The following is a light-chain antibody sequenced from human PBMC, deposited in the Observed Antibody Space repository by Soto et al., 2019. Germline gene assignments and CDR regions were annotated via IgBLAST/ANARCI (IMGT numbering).Light chain of an antibody. V-gene: IGKV1-39*01. CDR1: RSIYSY. J-gene: IGKJ2*01. CDR3: QQSYDTPYT. Sequence: DIPMTQSPSSLSASIGDRVSITCRASRSIYSYLNWYQQRPGEGPKVLIFAASSLQSGVPSRFSGSGSGTDFTLTIDSLQPDDFATYYCQQSYDTPYTFGQGTKLEVK. CDR2: AAS.